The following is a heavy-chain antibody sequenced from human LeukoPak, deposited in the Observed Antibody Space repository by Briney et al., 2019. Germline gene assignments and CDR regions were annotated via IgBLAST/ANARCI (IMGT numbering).Heavy chain of an antibody. Sequence: SETLSLTCTVSGGSISSSSYYWNWIRQHPGKGLEWIGYIYYTGSTDYSPSLQSRVTISLDTSMNLFSLRPTSVTAVDTAVYYCARSQNWYFDSWGQGTLVSVSS. CDR3: ARSQNWYFDS. CDR1: GGSISSSSYY. CDR2: IYYTGST. D-gene: IGHD1-1*01. J-gene: IGHJ4*02. V-gene: IGHV4-61*03.